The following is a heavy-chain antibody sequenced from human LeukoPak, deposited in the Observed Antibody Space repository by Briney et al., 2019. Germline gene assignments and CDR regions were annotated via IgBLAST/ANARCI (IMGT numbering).Heavy chain of an antibody. CDR1: GFTFSSYW. D-gene: IGHD5-24*01. CDR2: INRDGSST. CDR3: AREEMATTDFDY. Sequence: HAGGSLRLSCAASGFTFSSYWMHWVRHAPGKGLVWVSRINRDGSSTSYADSVKSRFTISRDNAKNTLYLQMNSLRAEDTAVYYCAREEMATTDFDYWGQGTLVTVSS. V-gene: IGHV3-74*01. J-gene: IGHJ4*02.